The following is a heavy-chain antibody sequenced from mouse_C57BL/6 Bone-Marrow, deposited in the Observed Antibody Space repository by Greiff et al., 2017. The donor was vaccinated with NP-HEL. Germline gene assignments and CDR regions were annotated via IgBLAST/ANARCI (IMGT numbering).Heavy chain of an antibody. D-gene: IGHD1-1*01. CDR2: ISSGSSTI. J-gene: IGHJ2*01. CDR3: ARGITTVVAGDY. Sequence: EVKVEESGGGLVKPGGSLKLSCAASGFTFSDYGMHWVRQAPEKGLEWVAYISSGSSTIYYADTVKGRFTISRDNAKNTLFLQMTSLRSEDTAMYYCARGITTVVAGDYWGQGTTLTVSS. CDR1: GFTFSDYG. V-gene: IGHV5-17*01.